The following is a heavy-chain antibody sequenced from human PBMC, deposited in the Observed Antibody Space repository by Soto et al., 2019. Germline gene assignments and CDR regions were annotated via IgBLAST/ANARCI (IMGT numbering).Heavy chain of an antibody. Sequence: QVQLQESGPGLVKPSQTLSLTCTVSGGSISSGDYYWSWIRQPPGKGLEWIGYIYYSGSTYYNPSLKSRVTLSVATSKHQFSPTLSSVPAAATAVYSCARVLSPTVPAFDSWGQGTLVTVSS. J-gene: IGHJ4*02. V-gene: IGHV4-30-4*01. CDR3: ARVLSPTVPAFDS. D-gene: IGHD4-17*01. CDR1: GGSISSGDYY. CDR2: IYYSGST.